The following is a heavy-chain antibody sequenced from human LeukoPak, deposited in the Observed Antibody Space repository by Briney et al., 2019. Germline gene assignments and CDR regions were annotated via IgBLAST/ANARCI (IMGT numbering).Heavy chain of an antibody. V-gene: IGHV3-7*03. J-gene: IGHJ4*02. D-gene: IGHD6-13*01. CDR3: ERQATGYRSSWWELFDC. Sequence: PGGSLRLSCAASGFTFSSHWMSWVRQAPGKGLEWVANIKQDGSEKYYVDSVKGRFTISRDNAKNSLYLQMNSLRAEDTALYYCERQATGYRSSWWELFDCWGRGTLVTVSS. CDR1: GFTFSSHW. CDR2: IKQDGSEK.